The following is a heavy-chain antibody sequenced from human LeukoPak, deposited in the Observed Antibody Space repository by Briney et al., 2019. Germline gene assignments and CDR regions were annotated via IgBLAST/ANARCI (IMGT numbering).Heavy chain of an antibody. CDR2: INEDGSEE. D-gene: IGHD2-21*01. CDR3: ARAGDRTAARDY. Sequence: GGSLRLSCAPSGFTFRRYWMSWVRQAPGKGLEWVANINEDGSEEYYVDSVRGRFTIARDNAKNSLYLQMNSLRAEDTAVYYCARAGDRTAARDYWGQGTLVTVSS. V-gene: IGHV3-7*01. CDR1: GFTFRRYW. J-gene: IGHJ4*02.